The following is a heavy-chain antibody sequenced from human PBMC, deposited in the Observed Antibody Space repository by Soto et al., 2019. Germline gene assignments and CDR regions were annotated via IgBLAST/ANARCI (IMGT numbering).Heavy chain of an antibody. CDR3: APRKYGSFNIGAFDI. D-gene: IGHD1-26*01. CDR1: GFSFSTYE. CDR2: ISKSGIDI. Sequence: GGSLRLSCAATGFSFSTYEMNWVRQALGKGLEWVSYISKSGIDIYYADSVKGRFTISRDNANNSLYLQMNSLRAEDTAVYYCAPRKYGSFNIGAFDIWGQGTMVTVSS. J-gene: IGHJ3*02. V-gene: IGHV3-48*03.